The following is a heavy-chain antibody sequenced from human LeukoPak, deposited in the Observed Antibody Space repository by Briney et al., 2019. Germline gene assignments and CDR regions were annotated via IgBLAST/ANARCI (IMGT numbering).Heavy chain of an antibody. V-gene: IGHV4-59*08. Sequence: PSETLSLTCTVSGGSISSYYWSWIRQPPGKGLEWIGYIYYSGSTNYNPSLKSRVTISVDTSKNQFSLKLGSVTAADTAVYYCARQVEMATPPDYWGQGTLVTVSS. CDR2: IYYSGST. D-gene: IGHD5-24*01. J-gene: IGHJ4*02. CDR1: GGSISSYY. CDR3: ARQVEMATPPDY.